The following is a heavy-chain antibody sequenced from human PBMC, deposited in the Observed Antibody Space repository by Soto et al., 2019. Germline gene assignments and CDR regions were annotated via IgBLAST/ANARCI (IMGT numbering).Heavy chain of an antibody. CDR2: INAEGNT. CDR3: ARGSNTAFDP. V-gene: IGHV3-74*01. J-gene: IGHJ5*02. CDR1: GFNFSPYW. Sequence: EAQLVESGGGLVQPGGSLRLSCAASGFNFSPYWMHWVRHTPGKGLVWVSRINAEGNTIYADSVKGRFTISRDNAKNMLYLQMTSLRAEDTAVYFCARGSNTAFDPWGQGTLVTVSS. D-gene: IGHD2-21*02.